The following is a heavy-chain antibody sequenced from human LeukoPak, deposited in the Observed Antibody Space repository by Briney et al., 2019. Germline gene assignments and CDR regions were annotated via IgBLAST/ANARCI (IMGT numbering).Heavy chain of an antibody. V-gene: IGHV3-49*04. Sequence: GGSLRLSCTASGFTFGDYAMSWVRQAPGKGREGLGFIRSKAYGGTTEYAASVKGRFTISRDDSKSIAYLQMNSLKTEDTAVYYCTRAVVVITTVPDYWGQGTLVTVSS. CDR3: TRAVVVITTVPDY. D-gene: IGHD3-22*01. CDR1: GFTFGDYA. CDR2: IRSKAYGGTT. J-gene: IGHJ4*02.